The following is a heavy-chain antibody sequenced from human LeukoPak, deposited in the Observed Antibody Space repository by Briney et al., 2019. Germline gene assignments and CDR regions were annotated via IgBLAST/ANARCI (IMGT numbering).Heavy chain of an antibody. Sequence: SVKVSCKASGGTFSSYGISWVRQAPGQGLEWMGRIIPILGTANNAQKFQGRVTITTDESTSTAHMELSSLRSEDTAVYYCARDDGYSSSWYVLDHWGQGTLVTVSS. CDR2: IIPILGTA. V-gene: IGHV1-69*11. CDR3: ARDDGYSSSWYVLDH. D-gene: IGHD6-13*01. CDR1: GGTFSSYG. J-gene: IGHJ4*02.